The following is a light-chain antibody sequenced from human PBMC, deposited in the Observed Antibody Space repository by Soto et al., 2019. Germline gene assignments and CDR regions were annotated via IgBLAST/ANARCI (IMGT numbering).Light chain of an antibody. CDR3: AAWDDSLNGHV. CDR2: SNN. CDR1: SSNIGSNT. V-gene: IGLV1-44*01. Sequence: VLTQPPSASGTPGQRVTISCSGSSSNIGSNTVNWYQQLPGTAPKLLIYSNNQRPSGVPDRFSGSKSGTSASLAISGLQSEDEADYYCAAWDDSLNGHVFGTGTQLTVL. J-gene: IGLJ1*01.